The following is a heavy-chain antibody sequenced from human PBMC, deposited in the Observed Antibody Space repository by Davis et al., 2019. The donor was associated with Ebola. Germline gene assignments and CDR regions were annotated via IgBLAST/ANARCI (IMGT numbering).Heavy chain of an antibody. CDR3: ARGRGTMVQGVIISGYYYYGMDV. J-gene: IGHJ6*02. CDR1: GYTFTSYG. D-gene: IGHD3-10*01. Sequence: ASVKVSCKASGYTFTSYGISWVRQAPGQGLEWMGWLSAYNGNTNYAQKFQGRVTITADESTSTAYMELSSLRSEDTAVYYCARGRGTMVQGVIISGYYYYGMDVWGQGTTVTVSS. V-gene: IGHV1-18*01. CDR2: LSAYNGNT.